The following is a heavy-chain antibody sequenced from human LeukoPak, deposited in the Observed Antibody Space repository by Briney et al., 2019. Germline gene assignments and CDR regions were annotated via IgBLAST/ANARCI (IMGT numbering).Heavy chain of an antibody. CDR3: ARDLVTVTKGFDI. Sequence: SETLSLTCAVSDDSFSSHYWTWIRQPPGKGLEWIGYISYIGSTNYNPSLKSRVTISIDTSKDQFSLKLSPVTAADTAVYYCARDLVTVTKGFDIWGQGTMVSVSS. CDR1: DDSFSSHY. V-gene: IGHV4-59*11. CDR2: ISYIGST. D-gene: IGHD4-17*01. J-gene: IGHJ3*02.